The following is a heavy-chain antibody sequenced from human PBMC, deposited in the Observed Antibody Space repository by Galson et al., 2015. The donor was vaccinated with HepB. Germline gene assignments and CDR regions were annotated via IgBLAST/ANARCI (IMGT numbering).Heavy chain of an antibody. Sequence: SVKLSCKASGYTFTSYAMNWVRQAPGQGLEWMGWINTNTGNPTYAQGFTGRFVFSLDTSVSTAYLQISSLKAEDTAVYYCARDSIAAAAAETFDYWGQGTLVTVSS. CDR1: GYTFTSYA. CDR3: ARDSIAAAAAETFDY. D-gene: IGHD6-13*01. CDR2: INTNTGNP. J-gene: IGHJ4*02. V-gene: IGHV7-4-1*02.